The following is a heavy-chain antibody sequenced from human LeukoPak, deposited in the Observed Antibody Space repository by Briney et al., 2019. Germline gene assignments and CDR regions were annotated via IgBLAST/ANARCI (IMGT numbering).Heavy chain of an antibody. D-gene: IGHD3-3*01. CDR1: GGSFSGYY. CDR3: ARRTLFGVVIQDAFDI. Sequence: SETLSLTCAVYGGSFSGYYWSWIRQPPGKGLEWIGEINHSGSTNYNPSLKSRVTISVDTSKNQFSLKLSSVTAADTAVYYCARRTLFGVVIQDAFDIWGQGTMVTVSS. CDR2: INHSGST. V-gene: IGHV4-34*01. J-gene: IGHJ3*02.